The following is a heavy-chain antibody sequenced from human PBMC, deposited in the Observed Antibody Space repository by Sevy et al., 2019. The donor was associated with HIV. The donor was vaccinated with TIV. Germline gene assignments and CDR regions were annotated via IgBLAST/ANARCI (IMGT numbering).Heavy chain of an antibody. V-gene: IGHV3-7*01. D-gene: IGHD3-22*01. J-gene: IGHJ3*02. CDR2: IKQDGSEK. Sequence: GGSLRLSCAASGFTFSSYWMSWVRQAPGKGLEWVANIKQDGSEKYYVDSVKGRFTISRTNAKNSLYLQMNSLRAEDTAVYYCARVEYYYDSSGYYHPVAFDIWGQGTMVTVSS. CDR3: ARVEYYYDSSGYYHPVAFDI. CDR1: GFTFSSYW.